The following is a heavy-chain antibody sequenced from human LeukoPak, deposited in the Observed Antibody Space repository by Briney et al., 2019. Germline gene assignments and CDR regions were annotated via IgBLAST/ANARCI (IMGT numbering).Heavy chain of an antibody. CDR2: IYYSGST. D-gene: IGHD6-13*01. V-gene: IGHV4-59*01. CDR3: AKANSSSWYFDCYYYYGMDV. Sequence: PSETLSLTCTVSGGSISSYYWSWLRQPPGKELEWIGYIYYSGSTNYNPSLKSRVTISVDTSKNQFSLKLSSVTAADTAVYYCAKANSSSWYFDCYYYYGMDVWGQGTTVTVSS. J-gene: IGHJ6*02. CDR1: GGSISSYY.